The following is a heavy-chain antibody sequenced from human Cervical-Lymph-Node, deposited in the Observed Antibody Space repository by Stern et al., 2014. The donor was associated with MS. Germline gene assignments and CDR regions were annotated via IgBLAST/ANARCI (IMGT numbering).Heavy chain of an antibody. CDR3: AKDRSYSSGWYGYFDY. D-gene: IGHD6-19*01. Sequence: DQLVESGGGVVQPGRSLRLSCAASGFTFSSYGMHWVRQAPGKGLEWVAVISYDGSNKYYADSVKGRFTISRDNSKNTLYLQMNSLRAEDTAVYYCAKDRSYSSGWYGYFDYWGQGTLVTVSS. CDR2: ISYDGSNK. CDR1: GFTFSSYG. V-gene: IGHV3-30*18. J-gene: IGHJ4*02.